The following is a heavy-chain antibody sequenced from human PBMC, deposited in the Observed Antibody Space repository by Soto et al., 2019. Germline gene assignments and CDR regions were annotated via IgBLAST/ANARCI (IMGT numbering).Heavy chain of an antibody. V-gene: IGHV4-39*01. CDR1: GGSISSSSYY. D-gene: IGHD2-15*01. CDR2: FYYSGST. J-gene: IGHJ4*02. CDR3: ARVRCSHSGYRSGGSCNSVDIFDY. Sequence: QLQLQESGPGLVKPSETLSLTCTVSGGSISSSSYYWGWIRQPPGKGLEWIGSFYYSGSTYYNPSLKNRGTISIDTSKNPSTLKMSFVAAADTAVYYCARVRCSHSGYRSGGSCNSVDIFDYWGQGTLGTDSS.